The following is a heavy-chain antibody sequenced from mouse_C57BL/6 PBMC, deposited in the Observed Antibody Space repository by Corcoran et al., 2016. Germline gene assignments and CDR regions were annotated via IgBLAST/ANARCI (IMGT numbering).Heavy chain of an antibody. CDR2: IYPRSGNT. J-gene: IGHJ3*01. Sequence: QVQLQQSGAELARPGASVKLSCKASGYTFTSYGISWVKQRTGQGLEWSGEIYPRSGNTYYNEKFKGKATLTADKSSSTAYMELRSLTSEDSAVYFCARAYGNYWFAYWGQGTLVTVSA. D-gene: IGHD2-1*01. CDR3: ARAYGNYWFAY. V-gene: IGHV1-81*01. CDR1: GYTFTSYG.